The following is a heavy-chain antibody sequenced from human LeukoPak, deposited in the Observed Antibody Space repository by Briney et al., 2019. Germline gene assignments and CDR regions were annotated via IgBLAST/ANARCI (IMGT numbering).Heavy chain of an antibody. CDR2: ISSRISSI. CDR3: ARDELSLMVRGVIGAFDI. CDR1: GFTFSCYS. J-gene: IGHJ3*02. V-gene: IGHV3-48*02. D-gene: IGHD3-10*01. Sequence: GGSLRLSCADSGFTFSCYSMNWVRQDLGKGLERVSYISSRISSIYYADSVKGRFIISRDNANNSLYLQMNSLRDDDTAVYYCARDELSLMVRGVIGAFDIWGQGTMVTVSS.